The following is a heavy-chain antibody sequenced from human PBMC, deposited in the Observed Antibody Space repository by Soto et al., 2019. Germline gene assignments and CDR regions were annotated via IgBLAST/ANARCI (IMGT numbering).Heavy chain of an antibody. D-gene: IGHD3-22*01. Sequence: ASVKVSCKASGYMFTGYYMHWVRQAPGEGLEWMGWINPKSGFTHYAQKFQGRVTMTRDASINTTYLDLSSLGSDDTAVYYCATPGGPDTGGYYYFDYRGQGTLVTVSS. CDR2: INPKSGFT. CDR1: GYMFTGYY. J-gene: IGHJ4*02. V-gene: IGHV1-2*02. CDR3: ATPGGPDTGGYYYFDY.